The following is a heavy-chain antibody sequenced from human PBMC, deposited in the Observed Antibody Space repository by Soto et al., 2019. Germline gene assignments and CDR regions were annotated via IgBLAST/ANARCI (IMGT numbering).Heavy chain of an antibody. D-gene: IGHD3-3*01. CDR3: SRQASDFWSGKPQYYMDV. Sequence: EVQLVESGGGLVQPGGSLKLSCAASGFTFSGSAMHWVRQASGKGLEWVGRIRSKPNNYATAYGASVKGRFTISRDDSKNTAYLQMNSLNTEDTAVYYCSRQASDFWSGKPQYYMDVSGKGTTVTVSS. CDR1: GFTFSGSA. V-gene: IGHV3-73*01. CDR2: IRSKPNNYAT. J-gene: IGHJ6*03.